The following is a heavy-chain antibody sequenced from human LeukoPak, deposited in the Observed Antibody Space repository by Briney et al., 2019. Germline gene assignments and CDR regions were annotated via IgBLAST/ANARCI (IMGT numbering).Heavy chain of an antibody. CDR2: MNHSGST. Sequence: PSETLSLTCAVYGGSFSGYYWSWIRQPPGKGLEWIGEMNHSGSTNYNPSLKSRVTISVGTSKNQFSLKLRSVTAADTAVYYCAKIAAADGMDVWGQGTTVTVSS. CDR3: AKIAAADGMDV. D-gene: IGHD6-25*01. V-gene: IGHV4-34*01. J-gene: IGHJ6*02. CDR1: GGSFSGYY.